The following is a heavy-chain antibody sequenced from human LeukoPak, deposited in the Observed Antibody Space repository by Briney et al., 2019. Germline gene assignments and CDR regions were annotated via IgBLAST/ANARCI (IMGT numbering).Heavy chain of an antibody. CDR1: GFTFSSYA. D-gene: IGHD3-10*01. CDR2: ISGSDGST. V-gene: IGHV3-23*01. J-gene: IGHJ4*02. Sequence: GGSLRLSCAASGFTFSSYAMTWVRQAPGKGLEWVSSISGSDGSTYYADSVKGRFTISRDNSKNTLYLQMNSLRAEDTAVYYCAYMRGLYYGIDYWGQGTLVTVSS. CDR3: AYMRGLYYGIDY.